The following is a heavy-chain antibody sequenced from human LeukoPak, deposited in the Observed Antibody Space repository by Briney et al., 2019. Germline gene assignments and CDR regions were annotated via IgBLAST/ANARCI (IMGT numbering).Heavy chain of an antibody. V-gene: IGHV4-59*11. CDR3: ARHSKYYYDSSGSYVGYFQH. Sequence: SQTLSLTCTVSGGSISGHYWSLIRHPPGKGLEWNGYIYYTGITKYNPSLKSRVTISVDTSKNQFSLRLTSVTAADTAVYYCARHSKYYYDSSGSYVGYFQHWGQGTLVTVSS. J-gene: IGHJ1*01. D-gene: IGHD3-22*01. CDR1: GGSISGHY. CDR2: IYYTGIT.